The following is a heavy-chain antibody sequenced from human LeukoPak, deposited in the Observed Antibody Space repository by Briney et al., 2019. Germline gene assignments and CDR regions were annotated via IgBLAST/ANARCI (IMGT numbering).Heavy chain of an antibody. Sequence: GGSLRLSCAASGFTFNNCAMTWVRQAPGKGLEWVSLVSGSGNSTFYADSVKGRFTISRDNSKNTLYLQMNSLRAEDTAVYYCAKLAPYYDSSGPSDYWGQGSLVTVSS. D-gene: IGHD3-22*01. CDR1: GFTFNNCA. V-gene: IGHV3-23*01. J-gene: IGHJ4*02. CDR3: AKLAPYYDSSGPSDY. CDR2: VSGSGNST.